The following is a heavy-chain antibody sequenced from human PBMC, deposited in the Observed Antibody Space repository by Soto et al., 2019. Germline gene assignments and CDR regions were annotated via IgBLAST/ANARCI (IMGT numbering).Heavy chain of an antibody. CDR2: ISYDGSNK. CDR1: GFTFSSYG. D-gene: IGHD6-13*01. J-gene: IGHJ4*02. V-gene: IGHV3-30*18. CDR3: AKDLGGYSSSWYPGDY. Sequence: GGLRLSCAASGFTFSSYGMHWVRQAPGKGLEWVAVISYDGSNKYYADSVKGRFTISRDNSKNTLYLQMNSLRAEDTAVYYCAKDLGGYSSSWYPGDYWGQGTLVTVPS.